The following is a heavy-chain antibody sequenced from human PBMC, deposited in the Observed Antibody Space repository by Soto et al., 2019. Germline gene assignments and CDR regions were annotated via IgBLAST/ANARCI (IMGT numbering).Heavy chain of an antibody. CDR1: GFTFSSYS. J-gene: IGHJ3*02. Sequence: GXSLILSCAASGFTFSSYSMNCVRQAPFKGLEWVSSISSSSSYIYYADSVKGRFTISRDNAKNSLYLQMNSLRAEDTAVYYCARVLYYYDSTPTDAFDIWGQGTMVTVSS. V-gene: IGHV3-21*01. D-gene: IGHD3-22*01. CDR3: ARVLYYYDSTPTDAFDI. CDR2: ISSSSSYI.